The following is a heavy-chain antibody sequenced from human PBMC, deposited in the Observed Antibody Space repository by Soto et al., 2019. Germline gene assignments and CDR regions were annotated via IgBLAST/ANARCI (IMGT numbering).Heavy chain of an antibody. CDR2: ISGSGGST. CDR1: GFTFSSYA. J-gene: IGHJ4*02. V-gene: IGHV3-23*01. Sequence: GGSLRLSCAASGFTFSSYAMSWVRQAPGKGLEWVSAISGSGGSTYYADSVKGRFTISRDNSKNTLYLQMNSLRAEDTAVYYCAKVPRITMIDVVTHFDYWGQGSLVTVSS. CDR3: AKVPRITMIDVVTHFDY. D-gene: IGHD3-22*01.